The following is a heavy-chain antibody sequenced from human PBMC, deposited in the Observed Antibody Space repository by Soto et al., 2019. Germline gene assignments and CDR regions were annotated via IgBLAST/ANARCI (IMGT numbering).Heavy chain of an antibody. D-gene: IGHD5-18*01. Sequence: GXLRLSCASSGFXSRSYSMNWVRHTPGNALELVSSISSAGSSKHYADSVKVRFTISRDNARNSLYIEMNSLRAEYTAMYYCASPVDTTMADSYGYYYFYGMDVWGQVPTVTDSS. V-gene: IGHV3-21*01. CDR2: ISSAGSSK. J-gene: IGHJ6*02. CDR3: ASPVDTTMADSYGYYYFYGMDV. CDR1: GFXSRSYS.